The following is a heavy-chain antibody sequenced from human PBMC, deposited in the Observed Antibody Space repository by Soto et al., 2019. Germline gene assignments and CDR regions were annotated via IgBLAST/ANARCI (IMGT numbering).Heavy chain of an antibody. CDR3: ASVFKVPSANFDS. Sequence: ASVKVSCKVSGYALSDLFMHWVRQAPGKGLEWMGGFDPEDGETKYAQHFRGRVIMTEDTSTDTAYLNLSGLRSDDSAIYYCASVFKVPSANFDSWGQGTLVTVSS. CDR2: FDPEDGET. J-gene: IGHJ4*02. V-gene: IGHV1-24*01. CDR1: GYALSDLF.